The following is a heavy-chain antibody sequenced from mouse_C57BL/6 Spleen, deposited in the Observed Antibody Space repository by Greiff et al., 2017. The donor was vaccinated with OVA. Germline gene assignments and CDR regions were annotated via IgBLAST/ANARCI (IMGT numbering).Heavy chain of an antibody. CDR1: GYAFSSSW. CDR2: IYPGDGDT. D-gene: IGHD1-1*01. V-gene: IGHV1-82*01. J-gene: IGHJ4*01. Sequence: VQLQQSGPELVKPGASVKISCKASGYAFSSSWMNWVKQRPGKGLEWIGRIYPGDGDTNYNGKFKGQATLTADKSSSTAYMQLSSLTSEDAAVYCCGTDYYGGSYYAMDYWGQGTSVTVSS. CDR3: GTDYYGGSYYAMDY.